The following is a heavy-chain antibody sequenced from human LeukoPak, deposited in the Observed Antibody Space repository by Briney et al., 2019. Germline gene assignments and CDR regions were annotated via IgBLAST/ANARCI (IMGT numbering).Heavy chain of an antibody. Sequence: QPGRSLRLSCAASGFTFSSYAMHWVRQAPGKGLEWVAVISYDGSNKYYADSVKGRFTISRDNSKNTLYLQMNSLRAEDTAVYYCAREDRTGSGWDPQAYFDYWGQGTLVTVSS. D-gene: IGHD6-19*01. J-gene: IGHJ4*02. CDR1: GFTFSSYA. V-gene: IGHV3-30-3*01. CDR2: ISYDGSNK. CDR3: AREDRTGSGWDPQAYFDY.